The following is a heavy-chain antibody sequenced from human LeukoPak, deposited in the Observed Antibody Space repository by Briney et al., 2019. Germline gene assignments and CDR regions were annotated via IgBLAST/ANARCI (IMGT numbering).Heavy chain of an antibody. J-gene: IGHJ4*02. CDR2: ISDSGGST. Sequence: PGGSLRLSCAASGFTFSSYAMSWVRQAPGKGLEWVSGISDSGGSTYYADSVKGRFTISRDNSKNTLHLQMNSLGAEDTAAYYCARDETMVRGGPRPYRGQGTLVTISS. CDR3: ARDETMVRGGPRPY. CDR1: GFTFSSYA. V-gene: IGHV3-23*01. D-gene: IGHD3-10*01.